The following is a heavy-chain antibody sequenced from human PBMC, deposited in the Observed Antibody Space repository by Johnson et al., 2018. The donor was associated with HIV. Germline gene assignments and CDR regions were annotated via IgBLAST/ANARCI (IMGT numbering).Heavy chain of an antibody. Sequence: QVQLVESWGGVVQPGRSLRLSCAASGFTFSSYAMHWVRQAPGKGLEWVAVISYDGSNKYYADSVKGRFTISRDNAKNSLYLQMNSLRDEDTAVYYCVTADRGSAWGQGTTVTVSS. CDR2: ISYDGSNK. CDR3: VTADRGSA. V-gene: IGHV3-30-3*01. D-gene: IGHD1-26*01. CDR1: GFTFSSYA. J-gene: IGHJ3*01.